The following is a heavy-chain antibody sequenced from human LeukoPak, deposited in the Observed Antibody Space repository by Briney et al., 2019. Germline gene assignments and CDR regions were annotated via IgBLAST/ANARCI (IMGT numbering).Heavy chain of an antibody. D-gene: IGHD2-15*01. J-gene: IGHJ4*02. CDR2: IWSDGSNK. CDR1: GFSLRGYG. Sequence: GTSLRLSCAVSGFSLRGYGMDWVRQAPGKGLVWVAIIWSDGSNKYYADSVKGRFTISKDNSKNTLFLQMDSLRDEDTAVYYCARVRGNCGGGSCYLDYWGQGTLVTVSS. CDR3: ARVRGNCGGGSCYLDY. V-gene: IGHV3-33*01.